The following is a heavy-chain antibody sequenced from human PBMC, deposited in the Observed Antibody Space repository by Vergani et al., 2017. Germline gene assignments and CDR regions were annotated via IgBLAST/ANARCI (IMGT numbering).Heavy chain of an antibody. CDR2: INHSGST. V-gene: IGHV4-34*01. CDR1: GGSFSDYY. Sequence: QVQLQQWGAGLLKPSETLFLTCAVYGGSFSDYYWNWIRQPPGKGLEWIGEINHSGSTNYNPSLKSRVTISVDTSKNQFSLKLSSVTAADTAGYYCARGHPHCSSTSCQLYYYYMDVWGKGTTVTVSS. J-gene: IGHJ6*03. D-gene: IGHD2-2*01. CDR3: ARGHPHCSSTSCQLYYYYMDV.